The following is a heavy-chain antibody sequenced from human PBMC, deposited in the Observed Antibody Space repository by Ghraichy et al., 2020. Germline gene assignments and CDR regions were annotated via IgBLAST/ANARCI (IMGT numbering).Heavy chain of an antibody. CDR2: ILWNSAMI. J-gene: IGHJ6*02. D-gene: IGHD4-23*01. V-gene: IGHV3-9*01. CDR1: GFTFDRHA. Sequence: GGSLRLSCAGSGFTFDRHAMHWVRHVPGKGLEWVSSILWNSAMIGYADSVKGRFTISTDNAKNSLYLQMNSLRPEDTALYYCVKATSPGGGDVWGRGTTVTGSS. CDR3: VKATSPGGGDV.